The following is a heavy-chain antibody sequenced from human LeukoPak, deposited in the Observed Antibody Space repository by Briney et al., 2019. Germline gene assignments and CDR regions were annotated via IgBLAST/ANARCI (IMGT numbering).Heavy chain of an antibody. CDR3: ARDYDFWSGYSQDFDY. D-gene: IGHD3-3*01. V-gene: IGHV3-23*01. CDR1: GFTFSSYA. CDR2: ISGSGGST. J-gene: IGHJ4*02. Sequence: SGGSLRLSCAASGFTFSSYAMSWVRQAPGKGLEWVSAISGSGGSTYYADSVKGRFTISRDNSKNTLYLQMNSLRAEDTAVYYCARDYDFWSGYSQDFDYWGQGTLVTVSS.